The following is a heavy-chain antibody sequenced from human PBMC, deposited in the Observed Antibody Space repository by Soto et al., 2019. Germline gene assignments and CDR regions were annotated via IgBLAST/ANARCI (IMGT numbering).Heavy chain of an antibody. CDR1: GFAFSTHA. V-gene: IGHV3-23*01. D-gene: IGHD1-26*01. CDR3: AKDPPWTVGPLAMDV. CDR2: FSGSGGNI. Sequence: EVQLLESGGGLAQPGGSLRLSCVASGFAFSTHAMSWVRQAPGKGLEWVSTFSGSGGNIYYAESVKGRLTISRDDSKNTLYLQMDSLRVEDTAVYYCAKDPPWTVGPLAMDVWGQGTTVTVSS. J-gene: IGHJ6*02.